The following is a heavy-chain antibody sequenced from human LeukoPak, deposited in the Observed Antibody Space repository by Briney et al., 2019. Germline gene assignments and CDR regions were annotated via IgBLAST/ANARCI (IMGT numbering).Heavy chain of an antibody. V-gene: IGHV4-34*01. CDR1: GGSFSGYY. Sequence: SETLSLTCAVYGGSFSGYYWSWIRQPPGKGLEWIGEINHSGSTNYNPSLKSRVTMSVDTSKNQFSLKLSSVTAADTAVYYCARDPTSGSYYGFDYWGQGTLVTVSS. CDR3: ARDPTSGSYYGFDY. CDR2: INHSGST. J-gene: IGHJ4*02. D-gene: IGHD1-26*01.